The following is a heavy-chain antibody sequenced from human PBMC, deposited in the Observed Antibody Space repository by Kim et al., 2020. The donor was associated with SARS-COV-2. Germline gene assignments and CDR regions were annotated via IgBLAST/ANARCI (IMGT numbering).Heavy chain of an antibody. CDR2: VTGSGDST. J-gene: IGHJ4*02. V-gene: IGHV3-23*01. D-gene: IGHD3-16*01. Sequence: LSLTCAASRFTFSNYAMSWVRQAPGKGLEWVSTVTGSGDSTFYADSVKGRFTISRDNSKSTLYLQMNSLRVEDTAIYYCATSRPGGQMGYFDYWGQGTLVTVSS. CDR1: RFTFSNYA. CDR3: ATSRPGGQMGYFDY.